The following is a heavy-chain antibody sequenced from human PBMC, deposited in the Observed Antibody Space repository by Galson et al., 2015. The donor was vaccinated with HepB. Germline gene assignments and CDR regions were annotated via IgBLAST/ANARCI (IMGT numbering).Heavy chain of an antibody. CDR2: IIPRFGEP. CDR3: ARGNCGMDV. Sequence: SVKVSCKASGGTFSNHAINWVRQAPGQGLEWMGGIIPRFGEPRHAQKFQGRITLSADASTSTAYMEVTSLQSADTAVYYCARGNCGMDVWGQGTTVIVSS. J-gene: IGHJ6*02. V-gene: IGHV1-69*13. CDR1: GGTFSNHA.